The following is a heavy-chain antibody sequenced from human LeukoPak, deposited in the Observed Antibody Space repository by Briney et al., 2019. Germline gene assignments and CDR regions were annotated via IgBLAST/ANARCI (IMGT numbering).Heavy chain of an antibody. CDR1: GYSFTNYD. Sequence: GASVKVSCKASGYSFTNYDINWVRQATGQGLEWMGWMNPNSGNTAYAQKFQGRVTITRNTSISTVYMELSSLRSEDTAVYYCARPVNGARDAFDIWGQGTMVTVPS. V-gene: IGHV1-8*03. D-gene: IGHD2-8*01. J-gene: IGHJ3*02. CDR2: MNPNSGNT. CDR3: ARPVNGARDAFDI.